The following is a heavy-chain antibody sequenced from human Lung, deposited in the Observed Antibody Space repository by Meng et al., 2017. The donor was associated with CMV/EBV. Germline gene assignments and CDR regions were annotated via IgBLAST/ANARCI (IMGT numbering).Heavy chain of an antibody. Sequence: SGPXLVXPTQTLTLTCNFSGFSLTTSGVGVGWIRQPPGKALEWLALIYWNHDERYSPSLKSRLTITKDTSKHQVVLTMTNMDPVDTGTYYCAHSYYDLWSAYDYFDNWXQGTXVTVSS. J-gene: IGHJ4*02. V-gene: IGHV2-5*01. CDR3: AHSYYDLWSAYDYFDN. CDR1: GFSLTTSGVG. CDR2: IYWNHDE. D-gene: IGHD3-3*01.